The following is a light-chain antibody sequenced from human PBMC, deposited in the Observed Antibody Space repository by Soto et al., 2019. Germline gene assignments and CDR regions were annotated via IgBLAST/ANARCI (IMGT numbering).Light chain of an antibody. Sequence: EIVLTQSPGTLSVSPGERATLSCRASQTISSNYLAWYQQKPGQAPSLLIYGTSSRATGIPDRFSGSGSGTDXTLTXXXLEXXXSXXXYXXQYVSWTFGQGTKVEIK. V-gene: IGKV3-20*01. CDR2: GTS. CDR1: QTISSNY. J-gene: IGKJ1*01. CDR3: XQYVSWT.